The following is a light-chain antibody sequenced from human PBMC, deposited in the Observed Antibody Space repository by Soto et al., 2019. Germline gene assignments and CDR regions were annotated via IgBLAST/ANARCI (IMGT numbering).Light chain of an antibody. CDR3: QKYNSAPRT. J-gene: IGKJ5*01. V-gene: IGKV1-27*01. CDR1: QGISNY. Sequence: DIQMTQSPSSLSASVGDRVTITCRASQGISNYLAWYQQKPGKVPKLLSYAASTLQSGVPSRFSGSGSGTDFTLNIGSLQPEDVATYYCQKYNSAPRTFGQGTGLEIK. CDR2: AAS.